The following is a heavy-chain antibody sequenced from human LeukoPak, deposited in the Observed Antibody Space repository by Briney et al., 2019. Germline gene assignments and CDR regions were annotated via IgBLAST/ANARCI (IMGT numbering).Heavy chain of an antibody. CDR3: AKDESTGGFAPGYFYGMGV. CDR1: GFSFSSYA. D-gene: IGHD3-16*01. Sequence: QPGGSLRLSCAASGFSFSSYAMSWVRQAPGKGLEWVSGISWSGTTTGYADSVKGRFTISRDSAKNSLYLQMDSLRVEDTALYYCAKDESTGGFAPGYFYGMGVWGQGTTVTVSS. J-gene: IGHJ6*02. CDR2: ISWSGTTT. V-gene: IGHV3-9*01.